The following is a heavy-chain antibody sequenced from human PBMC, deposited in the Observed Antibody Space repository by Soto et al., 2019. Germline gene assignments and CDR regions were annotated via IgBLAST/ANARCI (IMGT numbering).Heavy chain of an antibody. CDR3: ARGWGYYDSSGYIGGYFDY. CDR1: GFTFSSYA. Sequence: QVQLVESGGGVVQPGRSLRLSCAASGFTFSSYAMHWVRQAPGKGLEWVAVISYDGSNKYYADSVKGRFTISRDNSKNPLYLQMNSLRAEDTAVYYCARGWGYYDSSGYIGGYFDYWGQGTLVTVSS. J-gene: IGHJ4*02. CDR2: ISYDGSNK. V-gene: IGHV3-30-3*01. D-gene: IGHD3-22*01.